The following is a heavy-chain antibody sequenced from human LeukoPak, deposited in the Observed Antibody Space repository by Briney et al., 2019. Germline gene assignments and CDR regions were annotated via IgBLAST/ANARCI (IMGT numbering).Heavy chain of an antibody. CDR1: GGTFSSYT. CDR2: IIPIFGTA. V-gene: IGHV1-69*13. J-gene: IGHJ6*02. CDR3: ARGAYCGGDCQHPGAIYFYGMDV. Sequence: SVKVSCKVSGGTFSSYTISWVRQAPGQGLEWMGGIIPIFGTANYAQKFQGRVTITADESTSTVYMELSSLRSEDTAVYYCARGAYCGGDCQHPGAIYFYGMDVWGQGTTVTVSS. D-gene: IGHD2-21*02.